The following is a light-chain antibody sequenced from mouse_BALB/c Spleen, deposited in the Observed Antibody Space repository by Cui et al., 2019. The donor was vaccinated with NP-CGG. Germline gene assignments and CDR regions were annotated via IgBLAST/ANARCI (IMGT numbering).Light chain of an antibody. CDR1: TGAVTTSNY. CDR2: GTN. V-gene: IGLV1*01. J-gene: IGLJ1*01. CDR3: ALWYSNHWV. Sequence: QAVVTQRLALSTSPGETVKRTSRSSTGAVTTSNYANWVQEKPVHLFTGLIGGTNNRAPGVPARFSGSLIGDKAALTITGAQTEDEAIYFCALWYSNHWVFGGGTKLTLL.